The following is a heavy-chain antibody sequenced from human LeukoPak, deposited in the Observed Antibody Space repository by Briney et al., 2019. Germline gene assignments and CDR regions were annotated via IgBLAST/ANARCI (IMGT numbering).Heavy chain of an antibody. CDR1: GFTFNNYG. CDR3: CGSLYYYHYMDV. Sequence: GGSLRLSCAASGFTFNNYGIHWVRQAPGKGLERVAFIRYDGNDTHYADSVKGRFTISRDNSKNTLYLQMNGLRAEDTAVYYSCGSLYYYHYMDVWGKGTTVTVSS. V-gene: IGHV3-30*02. J-gene: IGHJ6*03. CDR2: IRYDGNDT.